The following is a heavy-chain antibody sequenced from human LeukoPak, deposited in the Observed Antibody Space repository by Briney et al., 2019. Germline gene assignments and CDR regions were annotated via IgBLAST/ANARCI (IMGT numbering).Heavy chain of an antibody. J-gene: IGHJ4*02. Sequence: GGSLRLSCAASGFTFDDYAMHWVRQAPGKGLEWVSGISWNSGSIGYADSVKGRFTISRDNAKNSLYLQMNSLRAEDTALYYCAKDGGPLYYGSGSYYNGEGFDYWGQGTLVTVSS. CDR1: GFTFDDYA. D-gene: IGHD3-10*01. V-gene: IGHV3-9*01. CDR2: ISWNSGSI. CDR3: AKDGGPLYYGSGSYYNGEGFDY.